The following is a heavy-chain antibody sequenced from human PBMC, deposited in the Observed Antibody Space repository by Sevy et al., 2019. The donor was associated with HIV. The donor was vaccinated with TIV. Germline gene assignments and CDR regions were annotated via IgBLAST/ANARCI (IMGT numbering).Heavy chain of an antibody. CDR1: GFTFGRYW. D-gene: IGHD3-22*01. CDR3: ARVKDDSSGYRYDY. CDR2: IKQAGSKK. Sequence: GGSLRLSCAASGFTFGRYWMSWVRQAPGKGLEWVANIKQAGSKKYNVYSVKGRFTISRDNAKNSLYLQMNSLRADDTAVYYCARVKDDSSGYRYDYWGQGTLVTVSS. V-gene: IGHV3-7*03. J-gene: IGHJ4*02.